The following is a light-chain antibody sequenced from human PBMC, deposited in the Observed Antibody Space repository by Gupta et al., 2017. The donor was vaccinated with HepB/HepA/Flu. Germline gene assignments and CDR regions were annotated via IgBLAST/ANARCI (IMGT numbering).Light chain of an antibody. CDR2: TAS. CDR3: QQSDSIPRT. J-gene: IGKJ1*01. Sequence: DIQMTQSPSSLSASVGDRVTITCRASQSISNYLNWYQQKPGKAPKLLIYTASRLQSGVPSRFSGSGSGTDFSLTISSLQPEDFATYYCQQSDSIPRTFGQGTKVEIK. V-gene: IGKV1-39*01. CDR1: QSISNY.